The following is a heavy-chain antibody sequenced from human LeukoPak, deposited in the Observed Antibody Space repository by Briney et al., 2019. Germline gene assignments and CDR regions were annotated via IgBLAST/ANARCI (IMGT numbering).Heavy chain of an antibody. D-gene: IGHD2-2*02. Sequence: GGSLRLSCAASGFTFRSYSMNWVRQAPGKGLEWVAVIWYDGSNKYYADSVKGRFTISRDNSKNTLYLQMNSLRAEDTAVYYCARDGLYCSSTSCYTPPFDYWGQGTLVTVSS. J-gene: IGHJ4*02. CDR3: ARDGLYCSSTSCYTPPFDY. CDR2: IWYDGSNK. CDR1: GFTFRSYS. V-gene: IGHV3-33*08.